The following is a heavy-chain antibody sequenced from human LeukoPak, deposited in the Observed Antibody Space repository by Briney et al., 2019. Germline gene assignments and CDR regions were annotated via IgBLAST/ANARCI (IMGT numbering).Heavy chain of an antibody. V-gene: IGHV3-23*01. CDR1: GFSFSNWA. CDR2: FTRNDETT. Sequence: GGSLRLSCAASGFSFSNWAMSWVRQAPGKGLEWVSGFTRNDETTSYADSVKGRFTISRDNSKDTLYLQMSSLRAEDTAVYYCAKVKVVGYSTFDYWGQGALVTVSS. J-gene: IGHJ4*02. D-gene: IGHD2-8*01. CDR3: AKVKVVGYSTFDY.